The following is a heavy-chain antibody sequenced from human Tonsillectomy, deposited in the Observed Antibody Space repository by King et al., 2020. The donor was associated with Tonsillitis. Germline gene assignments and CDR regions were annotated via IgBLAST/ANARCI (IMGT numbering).Heavy chain of an antibody. Sequence: QLQESGPGLVQPSEPLSLTCSVSGGSITTSRYFWGWIRQPPGKGLEWIGSIYYSGSTSYSPSLKSRVTVSVDTSNNQFSLTLTSVTAADTARDYGARMGGGPEEEGGDRGGQGTGVTV. CDR2: IYYSGST. J-gene: IGHJ3*01. CDR3: ARMGGGPEEEGGDR. V-gene: IGHV4-39*01. CDR1: GGSITTSRYF. D-gene: IGHD1-26*01.